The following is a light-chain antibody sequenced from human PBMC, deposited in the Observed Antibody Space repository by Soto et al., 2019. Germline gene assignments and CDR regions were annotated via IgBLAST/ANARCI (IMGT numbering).Light chain of an antibody. CDR2: DVS. Sequence: QSVLTQPASVSGSPGQSITISCTGTSSDVGGYNYVSWYQQHPGKAPKLMIYDVSNRPSGVSNRFSGSKSGNTASLTISGLPAEDEADYYCSSYTSPGVFGTGTNVTV. CDR3: SSYTSPGV. V-gene: IGLV2-14*01. CDR1: SSDVGGYNY. J-gene: IGLJ1*01.